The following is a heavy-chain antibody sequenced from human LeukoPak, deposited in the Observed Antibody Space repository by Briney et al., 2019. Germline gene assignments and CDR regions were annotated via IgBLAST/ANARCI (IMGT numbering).Heavy chain of an antibody. CDR2: ISAYNGNT. V-gene: IGHV1-18*01. CDR3: ARISFLLNTLNY. Sequence: ASVKVSCKASGYTFTSYGISWVRQAPGQGLEWMGWISAYNGNTNYAQKLQGRVTMTTDTSTSTAYMELRSLRSDDTSGYYCARISFLLNTLNYWGQGTLVTVSS. CDR1: GYTFTSYG. J-gene: IGHJ4*02. D-gene: IGHD1/OR15-1a*01.